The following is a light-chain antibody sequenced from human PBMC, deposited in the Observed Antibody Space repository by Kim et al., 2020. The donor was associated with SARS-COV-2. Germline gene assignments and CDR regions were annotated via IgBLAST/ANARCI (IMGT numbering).Light chain of an antibody. CDR1: TPRSYY. V-gene: IGLV3-19*01. CDR2: GKN. J-gene: IGLJ2*01. CDR3: NSRDSSGNHLEV. Sequence: LGRTVRSTCQGDTPRSYYASWYQHKPGQAPVLVIYGKNNRPSGIPDRFSGSISGNTASLTITGAQAEDEADYYCNSRDSSGNHLEVFGGGTQLTVL.